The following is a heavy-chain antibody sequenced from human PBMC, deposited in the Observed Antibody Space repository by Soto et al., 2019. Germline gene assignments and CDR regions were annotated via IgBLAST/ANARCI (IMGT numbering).Heavy chain of an antibody. CDR1: GDSISSNC. D-gene: IGHD3-10*01. CDR2: IYHSGSA. CDR3: SRYGSGIYKRFDP. Sequence: SETLSLTGTVFGDSISSNCLSWIRQTSGKGLEWMGNIYHSGSATCNPSLKSGVAMSVDTSKNHFSLMQCSVTAADTAVYYCSRYGSGIYKRFDPWGQGTLVTVSS. V-gene: IGHV4-59*01. J-gene: IGHJ5*02.